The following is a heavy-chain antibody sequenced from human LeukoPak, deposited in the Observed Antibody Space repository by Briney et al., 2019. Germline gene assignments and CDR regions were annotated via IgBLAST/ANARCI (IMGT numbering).Heavy chain of an antibody. J-gene: IGHJ5*02. V-gene: IGHV1-46*01. CDR1: GYSFTTYY. D-gene: IGHD2-2*01. CDR3: AREIVVVPSAMGFDP. Sequence: ASVKVSCKASGYSFTTYYIHWVRQAPGQGLEWMGVINPSGRSTSFAQKFQARLTMTRDTSTSTVYMELSGLSSEDTAVYYCAREIVVVPSAMGFDPWGQGTLVTVSS. CDR2: INPSGRST.